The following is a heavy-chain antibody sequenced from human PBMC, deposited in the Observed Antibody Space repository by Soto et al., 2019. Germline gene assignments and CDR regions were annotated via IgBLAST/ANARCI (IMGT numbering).Heavy chain of an antibody. CDR2: IYWDDDQ. CDR3: AHKRDVSRGFKS. Sequence: QITLKESGPTLVKPTQTLTLTCTFSGFSFSINGVAVGWIRQPPGQALEWLALIYWDDDQRYNPSLKNSLTITKDTSRNQVVLTMTDRDPVDTATYYCAHKRDVSRGFKSWGQGTLVTVSS. CDR1: GFSFSINGVA. J-gene: IGHJ5*01. V-gene: IGHV2-5*02.